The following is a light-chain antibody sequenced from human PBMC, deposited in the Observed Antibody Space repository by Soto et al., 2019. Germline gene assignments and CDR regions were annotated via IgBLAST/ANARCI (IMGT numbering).Light chain of an antibody. J-gene: IGKJ1*01. CDR2: GAS. V-gene: IGKV3-20*01. CDR3: QQYGTSVWT. CDR1: QSVSSSY. Sequence: ENLLCQSPGKHTLSSGESGTPPTRTSQSVSSSYLAWYQQKPGQAPRLLIYGASSRAPGIPDRFSGSGSGTDFTLTISRLEPEDFAVYFCQQYGTSVWTFGQGTKVDIK.